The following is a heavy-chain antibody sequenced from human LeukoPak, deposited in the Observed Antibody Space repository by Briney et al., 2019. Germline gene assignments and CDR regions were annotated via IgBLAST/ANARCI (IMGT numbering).Heavy chain of an antibody. V-gene: IGHV4-34*01. J-gene: IGHJ4*02. D-gene: IGHD2-15*01. CDR2: INHSGST. CDR1: GGYFSGYY. CDR3: ARHGPGVAPFDY. Sequence: PSETLSLTCAVYGGYFSGYYWSWLRQPPGKGLDWIGEINHSGSTNYNPSLKSRVTISEDTSKNQFSLKLSSVTAADTAVYYCARHGPGVAPFDYWGQGTLVTVSS.